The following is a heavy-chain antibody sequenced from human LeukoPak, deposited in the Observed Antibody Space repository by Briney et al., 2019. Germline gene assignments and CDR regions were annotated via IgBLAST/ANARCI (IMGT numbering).Heavy chain of an antibody. CDR3: ARGHSLGYCSSTSCPGWFDP. D-gene: IGHD2-2*01. J-gene: IGHJ5*02. V-gene: IGHV4-34*01. CDR1: GGSFSGYY. Sequence: SETLSLTCAVYGGSFSGYYWSWIRQPPGKGLEWIGEIDHSGSTNYNPSLKSRVTISVDTSKNQFSLKLSSVTAADTAVYYCARGHSLGYCSSTSCPGWFDPWGQGTLVTVSS. CDR2: IDHSGST.